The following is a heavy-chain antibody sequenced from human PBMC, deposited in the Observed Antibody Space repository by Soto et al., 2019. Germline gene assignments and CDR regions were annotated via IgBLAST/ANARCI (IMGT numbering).Heavy chain of an antibody. CDR1: GFTFEDYT. CDR2: VIWDASGA. J-gene: IGHJ3*01. Sequence: EVQLVESGGAVVQSGGSLRLSCAASGFTFEDYTMHWVRQAPGKGLEWVSLVIWDASGAFYADSVRGRFTSSRDNSKNTLFLHMTNLGAEDTAVYYCAKDSNLGFSYCTDAFDLSGQGTMVTVSS. V-gene: IGHV3-43*01. CDR3: AKDSNLGFSYCTDAFDL. D-gene: IGHD5-18*01.